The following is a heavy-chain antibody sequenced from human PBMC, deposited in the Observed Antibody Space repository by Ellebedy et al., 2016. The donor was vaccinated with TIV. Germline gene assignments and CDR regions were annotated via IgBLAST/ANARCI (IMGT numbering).Heavy chain of an antibody. CDR3: STLSDTGY. J-gene: IGHJ4*01. CDR2: IHSDGGFT. V-gene: IGHV3-74*01. Sequence: PGGSLRLSCAASGFTFSRHWMHWIRQAPGKGLVWLSRIHSDGGFTSHADFVKGRFTISRDNAKNTLYLQMNSLKAEDTAMYYCSTLSDTGYWGHGTLVTVSS. D-gene: IGHD2-21*02. CDR1: GFTFSRHW.